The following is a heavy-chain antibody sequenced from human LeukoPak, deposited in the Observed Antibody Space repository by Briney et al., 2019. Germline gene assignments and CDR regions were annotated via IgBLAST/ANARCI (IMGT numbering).Heavy chain of an antibody. CDR2: ISSGGTYK. D-gene: IGHD4-17*01. J-gene: IGHJ3*02. Sequence: GGSLRLPCAASGFTFSSYAMNWVRQAPGKGLEWVSSISSGGTYKYYADSVKGRFTISRDNAQNSLYLQMNSLRAEDSSVYYCARPTTVTTISADAFDIWGQGTMVTVSS. V-gene: IGHV3-21*01. CDR1: GFTFSSYA. CDR3: ARPTTVTTISADAFDI.